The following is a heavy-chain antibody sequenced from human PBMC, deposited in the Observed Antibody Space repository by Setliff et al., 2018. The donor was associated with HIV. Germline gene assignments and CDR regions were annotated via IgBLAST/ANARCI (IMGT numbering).Heavy chain of an antibody. CDR3: ARGGRGGLRFMAVAFDI. CDR2: IYHSGNT. V-gene: IGHV4-39*02. J-gene: IGHJ3*02. D-gene: IGHD1-26*01. Sequence: PSETLSLTCAVSGASVNSSSYYWAWIRQPPGKGLEWIASIYHSGNTYYNPSLRSRVTTSVDTSKNRLSLKVSSITAADTALYFCARGGRGGLRFMAVAFDIWGQGTVVTVSS. CDR1: GASVNSSSYY.